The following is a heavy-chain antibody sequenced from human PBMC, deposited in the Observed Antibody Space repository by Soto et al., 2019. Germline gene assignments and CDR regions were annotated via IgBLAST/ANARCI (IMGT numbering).Heavy chain of an antibody. CDR3: ARGLGGRMDD. V-gene: IGHV1-69*08. J-gene: IGHJ6*02. CDR1: GTIFSSYT. CDR2: IIPILGET. Sequence: QVQLVQSGAAVKKPGSSVRVSCKASGTIFSSYTISWVRQAPGQGLEWMGRIIPILGETNSAQKFQGRVTLTADKSTNTAYMELNSLRLEDTALYYCARGLGGRMDDWGQGTTVTVS. D-gene: IGHD3-16*01.